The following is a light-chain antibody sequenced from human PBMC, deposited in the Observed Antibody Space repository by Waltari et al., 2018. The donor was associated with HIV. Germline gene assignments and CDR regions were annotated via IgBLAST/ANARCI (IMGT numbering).Light chain of an antibody. CDR2: GAY. CDR1: QNVNFN. V-gene: IGKV3D-15*01. J-gene: IGKJ5*01. CDR3: QQYENWPPIT. Sequence: EIVMTQSPATLSVSPGERVTLSCRASQNVNFNLAWYQQKPGQAPRLLIYGAYGRAAGIPARFSGSGSGTEFTLTISSLQSVDFAVYYCQQYENWPPITFGQGTRLEIK.